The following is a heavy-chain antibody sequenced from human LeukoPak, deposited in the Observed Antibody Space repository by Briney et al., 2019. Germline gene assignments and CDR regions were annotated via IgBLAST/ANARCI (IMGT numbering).Heavy chain of an antibody. J-gene: IGHJ6*02. CDR3: AKYYPFWSGSSRHGMDV. D-gene: IGHD3-3*01. V-gene: IGHV3-23*01. CDR2: TASGDHT. Sequence: TASGDHTHYTDSVKGRFTISRDNSKNTLYLQMSSLGAEDTAVYFCAKYYPFWSGSSRHGMDVWGQGTTVTVSS.